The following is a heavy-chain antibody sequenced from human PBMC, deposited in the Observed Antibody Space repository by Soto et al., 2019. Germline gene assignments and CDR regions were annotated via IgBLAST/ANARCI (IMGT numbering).Heavy chain of an antibody. CDR1: GGSISSYY. D-gene: IGHD3-9*01. CDR2: IYYSGST. V-gene: IGHV4-59*08. J-gene: IGHJ6*03. Sequence: PSETLSLTCTVSGGSISSYYWSWIRQPPGKGLECIGYIYYSGSTYYNPSLKRRVTFSADSSRGQFSLRLNSVTAADTAVYYCARTVLGPDLLADSFVDYYYYMDVWGQRTTVTVSS. CDR3: ARTVLGPDLLADSFVDYYYYMDV.